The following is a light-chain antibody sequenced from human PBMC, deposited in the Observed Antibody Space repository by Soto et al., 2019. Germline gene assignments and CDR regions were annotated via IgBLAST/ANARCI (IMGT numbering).Light chain of an antibody. CDR1: QSISSW. J-gene: IGKJ1*01. CDR2: KAS. V-gene: IGKV1-5*03. Sequence: DIQMTQSPCTLSASVGDRVTITCRASQSISSWLAWYQQKPGKAPKLLIYKASSLESGVPSRFSGSGSGTEFTLTISSLQPDDFATYYCQQYNSYRTFGQGTKVEIK. CDR3: QQYNSYRT.